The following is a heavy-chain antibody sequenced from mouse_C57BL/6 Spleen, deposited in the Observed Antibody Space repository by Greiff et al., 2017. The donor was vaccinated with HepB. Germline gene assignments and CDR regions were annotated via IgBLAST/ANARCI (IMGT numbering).Heavy chain of an antibody. CDR1: GYAFSSSW. CDR2: IYPGDGDT. D-gene: IGHD1-1*01. CDR3: AREGLDYGSSYGGWDYAMDY. V-gene: IGHV1-82*01. Sequence: VQLQQSGPELVKPGASVKISCKASGYAFSSSWMNWVKQRPGKGLEWIGRIYPGDGDTNYNGKFKGKTTLTADKSSSTAYMQLSSLTSEDSAVYFCAREGLDYGSSYGGWDYAMDYWGQGTSVTVSS. J-gene: IGHJ4*01.